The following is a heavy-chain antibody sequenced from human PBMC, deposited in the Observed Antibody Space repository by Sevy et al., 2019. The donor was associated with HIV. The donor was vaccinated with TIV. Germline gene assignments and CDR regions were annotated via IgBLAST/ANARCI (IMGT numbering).Heavy chain of an antibody. D-gene: IGHD2-2*01. J-gene: IGHJ4*02. CDR3: ARVGLGDCSGTNCSPNDY. V-gene: IGHV3-21*01. CDR2: ISSGSSFI. Sequence: LGGSLRLSCAASGFSISGYTMNWVRQAPGKGLEWVSSISSGSSFIYYADSLKGRFTISRDNARNLLYLQMNSLRVEDTAVYYCARVGLGDCSGTNCSPNDYWGQGTLVTVSS. CDR1: GFSISGYT.